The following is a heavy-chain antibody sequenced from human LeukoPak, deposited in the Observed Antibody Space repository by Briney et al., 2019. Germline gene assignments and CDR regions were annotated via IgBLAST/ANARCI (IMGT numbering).Heavy chain of an antibody. CDR1: GFTFSSYT. V-gene: IGHV3-21*04. J-gene: IGHJ6*03. D-gene: IGHD3-10*01. CDR3: ARVVYYYASVSYNYYMDV. Sequence: GSLSLSCAAAGFTFSSYTMNWVRQAPGKGLEWVSYTSGYSNYIYYADSVKGRFTISRDNAKNSLYLQMNSLRAEDAAIYYCARVVYYYASVSYNYYMDVWGKGTTVTISS. CDR2: TSGYSNYI.